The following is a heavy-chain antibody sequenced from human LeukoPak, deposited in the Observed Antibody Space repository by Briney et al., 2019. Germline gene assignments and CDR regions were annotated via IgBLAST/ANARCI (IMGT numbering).Heavy chain of an antibody. CDR3: AKGPDYGDYYYYYMDV. CDR2: ISGSGGST. CDR1: GFTFSSYS. V-gene: IGHV3-23*01. J-gene: IGHJ6*03. D-gene: IGHD4-17*01. Sequence: GGSLRLSCAASGFTFSSYSMNWVRQAPGKGLEWVSAISGSGGSTYYADSVKGRFTISRDNSKNTLYLQMNSLRAEDTAVYYCAKGPDYGDYYYYYMDVWGKGTTVTVSS.